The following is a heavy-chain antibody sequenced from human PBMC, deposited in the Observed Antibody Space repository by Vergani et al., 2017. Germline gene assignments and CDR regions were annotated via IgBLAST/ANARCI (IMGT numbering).Heavy chain of an antibody. Sequence: QVQLVQSGAEVKKPGASVKVSCKASGYTFTGYYMHWVRQAPGQGLEWMGWINPNSGGTNYAQKFQGRVTMTRDTSISTAYMELSRLRSDDTAVYYCAMSSPIFGMVTAFPDYWGQGTLVTVSS. V-gene: IGHV1-2*02. J-gene: IGHJ4*02. CDR1: GYTFTGYY. CDR3: AMSSPIFGMVTAFPDY. CDR2: INPNSGGT. D-gene: IGHD3-3*01.